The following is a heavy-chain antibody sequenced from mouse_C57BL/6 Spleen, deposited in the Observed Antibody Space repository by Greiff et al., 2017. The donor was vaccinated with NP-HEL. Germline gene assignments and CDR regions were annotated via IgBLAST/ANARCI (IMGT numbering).Heavy chain of an antibody. J-gene: IGHJ3*01. CDR3: ASITTGTFAY. V-gene: IGHV5-17*01. D-gene: IGHD1-1*01. CDR2: ISSGSSTI. Sequence: DVKLVESGGGLVKPGGSLKLSCAASGFTFSDYGMHWVRQAPEKGLEWVAYISSGSSTIYYADTVKGRFTISRDNAKITLFLQMTSLRSEDTAMYYCASITTGTFAYWGQGTLVTVSA. CDR1: GFTFSDYG.